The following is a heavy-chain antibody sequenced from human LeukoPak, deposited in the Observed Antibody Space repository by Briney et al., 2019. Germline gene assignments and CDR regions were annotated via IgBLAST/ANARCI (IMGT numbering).Heavy chain of an antibody. D-gene: IGHD3-3*01. Sequence: GGSLRLSCTASGFTFSSYAMSWVRQAPGRGLDWVSEISGSDGSTYYADSVKGRFTISRDKNTLYLQMNSLRAEDTAVYYCAKAPAGFWSGYRGNLNWFDPWGQGTLVTVSS. CDR3: AKAPAGFWSGYRGNLNWFDP. CDR1: GFTFSSYA. J-gene: IGHJ5*02. V-gene: IGHV3-23*01. CDR2: ISGSDGST.